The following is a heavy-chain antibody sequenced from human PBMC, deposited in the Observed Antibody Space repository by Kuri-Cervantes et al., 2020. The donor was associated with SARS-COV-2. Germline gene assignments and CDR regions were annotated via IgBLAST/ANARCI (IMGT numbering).Heavy chain of an antibody. J-gene: IGHJ1*01. D-gene: IGHD6-13*01. CDR2: IYTSGST. Sequence: SETLSLTCTVSGGSISSSSYYWGWIRQPPGKGLEWIGRIYTSGSTNYNPSLKSRATMSVDTSKNQFSLKLSSVTAADTDVYYCASPPMEQLVEGGLEYFQHWGQSTLVTVSS. CDR1: GGSISSSSYY. V-gene: IGHV4-61*05. CDR3: ASPPMEQLVEGGLEYFQH.